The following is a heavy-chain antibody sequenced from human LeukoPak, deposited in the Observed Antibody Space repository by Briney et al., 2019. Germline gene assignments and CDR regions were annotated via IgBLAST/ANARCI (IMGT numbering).Heavy chain of an antibody. J-gene: IGHJ5*02. D-gene: IGHD3-10*01. Sequence: GGSLRLSCAASGFTFSNYAMTWVRQAPGKGLVWVSRINTDGSSTSYADSVKGRFTISRDNAKNTLYLQMNSLRAEDTAVYYCAKELWFGELPNWFDPWGQGTLVTVSS. CDR2: INTDGSST. CDR1: GFTFSNYA. CDR3: AKELWFGELPNWFDP. V-gene: IGHV3-74*01.